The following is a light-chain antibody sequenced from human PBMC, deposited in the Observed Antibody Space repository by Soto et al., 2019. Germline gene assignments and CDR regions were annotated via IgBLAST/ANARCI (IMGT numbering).Light chain of an antibody. CDR2: KAS. J-gene: IGKJ1*01. Sequence: DIPMTQSPSTLSAFVGDRVTITCRASQSISSWLAWYQQKPGKAPKLLIYKASSLESGVPSRFSGGGSGTEFTLTISSLQPDDFATYYCQQYNSYSWTFGQGPKVEIK. CDR1: QSISSW. CDR3: QQYNSYSWT. V-gene: IGKV1-5*03.